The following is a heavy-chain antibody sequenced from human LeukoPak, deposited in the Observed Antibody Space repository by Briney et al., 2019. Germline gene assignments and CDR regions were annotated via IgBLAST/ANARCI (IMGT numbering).Heavy chain of an antibody. CDR3: VRDNRSYNFDY. D-gene: IGHD1-26*01. Sequence: GGSLRLSCAASGFTFSRYWMHWVRQAPGKGLVWFSCIKSDGSSTSIADSAKGRFTISRDNAKNTVYLQMNSLRAEDTAVYYCVRDNRSYNFDYWGQGTLVTVSS. J-gene: IGHJ4*02. V-gene: IGHV3-74*01. CDR1: GFTFSRYW. CDR2: IKSDGSST.